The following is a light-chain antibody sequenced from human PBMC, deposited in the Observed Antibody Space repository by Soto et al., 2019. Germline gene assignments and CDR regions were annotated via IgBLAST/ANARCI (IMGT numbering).Light chain of an antibody. V-gene: IGLV1-40*01. Sequence: QSVLTQPPSVSGAPGQRVTISCTGSSSNIGAGYDVHWYQQLPGTAPKLLIYGNTHRPSGVPDRYSSSKSGTSASLAITGLQAEDEADYFCQSYDSTDYVFGTGTKVTVL. CDR1: SSNIGAGYD. J-gene: IGLJ1*01. CDR3: QSYDSTDYV. CDR2: GNT.